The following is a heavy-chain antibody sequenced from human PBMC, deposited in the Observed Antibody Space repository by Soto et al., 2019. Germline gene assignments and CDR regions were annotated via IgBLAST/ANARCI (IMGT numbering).Heavy chain of an antibody. D-gene: IGHD3-3*02. Sequence: GESLTISCTGFGGKFGRAWIGWVRQMPGKGLEWMGIIKPGTSDIRYSPSCRGHVTISADEAVSTAYLQWSSLKASDTAMYYCARQLSHICDSWGQGTLVTVSS. CDR2: IKPGTSDI. CDR3: ARQLSHICDS. J-gene: IGHJ4*02. V-gene: IGHV5-51*01. CDR1: GGKFGRAW.